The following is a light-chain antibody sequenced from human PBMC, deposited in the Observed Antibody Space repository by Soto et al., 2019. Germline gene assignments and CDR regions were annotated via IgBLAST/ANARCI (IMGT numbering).Light chain of an antibody. J-gene: IGKJ1*01. Sequence: DIQMTHSPSTLSASVGDRVTIACRANQTITRWLAWYQQKPGKAPKLLIFDASTLESGVPSRFSGSGYGTEFTLTISSLQPEDFATYYCQQYHTFWTFGQGTTVEVK. CDR3: QQYHTFWT. CDR2: DAS. CDR1: QTITRW. V-gene: IGKV1-5*01.